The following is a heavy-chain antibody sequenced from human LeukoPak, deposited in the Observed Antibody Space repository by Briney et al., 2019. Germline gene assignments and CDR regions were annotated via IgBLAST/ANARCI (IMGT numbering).Heavy chain of an antibody. CDR3: ARNFSPDFDY. D-gene: IGHD1-14*01. Sequence: KASQTLSLTCALSGNSVSSSTSACSWIRQSPSRGLEWLGRTYFRSKWIHDYALSVRGRITINPDTSKNQVSLQLNSMTPEDTAIYYCARNFSPDFDYWGQGTLVTVSS. V-gene: IGHV6-1*01. CDR1: GNSVSSSTSA. J-gene: IGHJ4*02. CDR2: TYFRSKWIH.